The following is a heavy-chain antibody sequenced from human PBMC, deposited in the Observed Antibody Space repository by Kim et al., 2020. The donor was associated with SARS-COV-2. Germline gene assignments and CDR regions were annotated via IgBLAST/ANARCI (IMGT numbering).Heavy chain of an antibody. Sequence: RVTISVDTSKNQFSLKLSSVTAADTAVYYCARGGRGTILRFLEWLLYFDYWGQGTLVTVSS. J-gene: IGHJ4*02. V-gene: IGHV4-34*01. CDR3: ARGGRGTILRFLEWLLYFDY. D-gene: IGHD3-3*01.